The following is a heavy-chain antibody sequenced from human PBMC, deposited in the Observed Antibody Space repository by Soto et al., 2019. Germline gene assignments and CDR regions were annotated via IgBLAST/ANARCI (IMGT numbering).Heavy chain of an antibody. Sequence: EVQLVESGGGLVQPGGSLRLSCAASGFTVSSNYMSWVRQAPGKGLEWVSVIYTGGSTYYADSVKGRFTISRDNSKNTRYLQMNSLRAEDTAVYYCARDLFGCDYSYYYMDVWCKGTTVTVSS. V-gene: IGHV3-66*01. CDR2: IYTGGST. J-gene: IGHJ6*03. CDR3: ARDLFGCDYSYYYMDV. D-gene: IGHD3-16*01. CDR1: GFTVSSNY.